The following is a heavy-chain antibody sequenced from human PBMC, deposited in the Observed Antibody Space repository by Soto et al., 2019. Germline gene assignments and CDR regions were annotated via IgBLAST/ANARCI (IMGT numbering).Heavy chain of an antibody. Sequence: ASLNGYCKTSGYMYTYYHVDWVRQETRQGLEWMGIINRNGGDTRYAQKFHGRFTXTRXXXXIXXXMXXSSLRSEDTALYYCARVPYSSGLLFYLDYWGQGTLVTVSS. CDR3: ARVPYSSGLLFYLDY. CDR2: INRNGGDT. D-gene: IGHD5-18*01. CDR1: GYMYTYYH. J-gene: IGHJ4*02. V-gene: IGHV1-46*01.